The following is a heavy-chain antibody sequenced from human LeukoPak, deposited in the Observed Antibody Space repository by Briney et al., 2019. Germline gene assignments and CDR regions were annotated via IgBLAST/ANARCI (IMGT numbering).Heavy chain of an antibody. J-gene: IGHJ4*02. CDR2: INHSGST. V-gene: IGHV4-34*01. Sequence: PSETLSLTCAVYGGSFSGCYWSWIRQPPGKGLEWIGEINHSGSTNYNPSLKSRVTISVDTSKNQFSLKVRSVTAADTAVFYCARRAFPRCYSLWGQGTLVTVSS. CDR3: ARRAFPRCYSL. CDR1: GGSFSGCY. D-gene: IGHD2-15*01.